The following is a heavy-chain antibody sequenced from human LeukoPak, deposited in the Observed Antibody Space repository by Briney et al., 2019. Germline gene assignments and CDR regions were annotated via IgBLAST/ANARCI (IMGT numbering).Heavy chain of an antibody. J-gene: IGHJ6*02. CDR3: ARDGSATSSGWYNSYYYYGMDV. CDR1: GDSVSSNSAA. V-gene: IGHV6-1*01. Sequence: SQTLSPTCAISGDSVSSNSAAWNWIRQSPSRGLEWLGRTYYRSKWYNDYAVSEKSRITINPDTSKNQFSLQLNSVTPEDTAVYYCARDGSATSSGWYNSYYYYGMDVWGQGTTVTVSS. D-gene: IGHD6-19*01. CDR2: TYYRSKWYN.